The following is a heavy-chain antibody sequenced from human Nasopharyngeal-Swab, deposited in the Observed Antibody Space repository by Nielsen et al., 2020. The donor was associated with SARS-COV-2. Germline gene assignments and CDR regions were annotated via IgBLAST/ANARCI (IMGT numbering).Heavy chain of an antibody. CDR1: GFSFNTYA. Sequence: GGSLRLSCVASGFSFNTYAIHWVRQAPGKGLDWVSVTLPDGKKKYYAASVRGRFTTSRDNSKNTVYLQLNSLTVEDTAVYYCSRDPSIAVAGRGLGMDVWGNGTTVTVSS. D-gene: IGHD6-19*01. J-gene: IGHJ6*04. CDR3: SRDPSIAVAGRGLGMDV. CDR2: TLPDGKKK. V-gene: IGHV3-30*04.